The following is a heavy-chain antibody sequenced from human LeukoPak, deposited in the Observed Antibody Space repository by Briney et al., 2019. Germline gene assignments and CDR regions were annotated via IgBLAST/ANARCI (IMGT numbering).Heavy chain of an antibody. V-gene: IGHV3-48*03. D-gene: IGHD6-6*01. Sequence: GGSLRVSCVASGFTFSSYEMNWVRQAQGKGLEWVSYISATGNDIYYADSVKGRFTISRDNAKNSLYLQMNSLRAEDTAVYYCATFNVHWGQGTLVTVSS. CDR3: ATFNVH. J-gene: IGHJ4*02. CDR2: ISATGNDI. CDR1: GFTFSSYE.